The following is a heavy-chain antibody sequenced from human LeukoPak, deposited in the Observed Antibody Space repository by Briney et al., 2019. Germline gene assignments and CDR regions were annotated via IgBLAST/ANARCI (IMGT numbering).Heavy chain of an antibody. CDR2: IYSGGST. V-gene: IGHV3-66*02. CDR1: TFTVRNNF. CDR3: AGDYYYYGMDV. Sequence: GGSLRLSCAASTFTVRNNFMSWVRQAPGKGLEWVSLIYSGGSTYYADSVKGRFTISRDNSKNTLYLQMNSLRAEDTAVYYCAGDYYYYGMDVWGQGTTVTVSS. J-gene: IGHJ6*02.